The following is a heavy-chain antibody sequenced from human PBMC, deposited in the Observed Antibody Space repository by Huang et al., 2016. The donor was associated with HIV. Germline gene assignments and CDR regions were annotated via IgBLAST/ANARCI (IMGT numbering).Heavy chain of an antibody. Sequence: QVQLQESGPGLVKPSETLSLTCTVSGGSISSHYWSGIRQPTGKGLEWLGSVYYSGSTNYNPSRKSRCTISVDTSKNQFSLKLSSVTAADTAVYYCARDGTAHYYYYMDVWGKGTTVTVSS. V-gene: IGHV4-59*11. CDR3: ARDGTAHYYYYMDV. CDR1: GGSISSHY. CDR2: VYYSGST. J-gene: IGHJ6*03.